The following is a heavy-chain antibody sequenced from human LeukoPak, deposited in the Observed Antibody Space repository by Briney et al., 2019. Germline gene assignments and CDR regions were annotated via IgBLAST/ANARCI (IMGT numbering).Heavy chain of an antibody. Sequence: PGGSLRLSCAASGFTVSSNYMSWVRQAPGKGPEWVSVIYSGGSTYYADSVKGRFTISRDNSKNTLYLQMNSLRAEDTAVYYCARTTYYYDSSGYFDYWGQGTPVTVSS. V-gene: IGHV3-53*01. J-gene: IGHJ4*02. D-gene: IGHD3-22*01. CDR3: ARTTYYYDSSGYFDY. CDR2: IYSGGST. CDR1: GFTVSSNY.